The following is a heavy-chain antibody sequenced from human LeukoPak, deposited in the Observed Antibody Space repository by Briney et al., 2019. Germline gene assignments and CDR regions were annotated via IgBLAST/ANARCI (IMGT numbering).Heavy chain of an antibody. V-gene: IGHV3-49*04. CDR2: ITSKTFGATK. CDR3: TRGADGYKGTSN. D-gene: IGHD5-24*01. Sequence: PGGSLRLSCTTSGFTFADYAMNWVRQAPGKGLEWVGHITSKTFGATKKYAASVTGRFTISRDDSESIVYLQMNSLKTEDTGVYFCTRGADGYKGTSNWGQGTLVTVSS. J-gene: IGHJ4*02. CDR1: GFTFADYA.